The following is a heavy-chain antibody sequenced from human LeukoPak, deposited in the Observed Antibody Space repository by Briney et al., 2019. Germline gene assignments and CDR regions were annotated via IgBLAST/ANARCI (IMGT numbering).Heavy chain of an antibody. D-gene: IGHD5-12*01. CDR3: GRGGYSGYEFDY. V-gene: IGHV5-51*01. CDR2: IYPGDSDT. J-gene: IGHJ4*02. CDR1: GTSFSTNW. Sequence: PGESMQISCGASGTSFSTNWIGCVRQLPGKGLEWMGVIYPGDSDTRYSPSFQGQVTMSADKSISTAYLQWSSLKASDSAMYYCGRGGYSGYEFDYWGQGTLVTVSS.